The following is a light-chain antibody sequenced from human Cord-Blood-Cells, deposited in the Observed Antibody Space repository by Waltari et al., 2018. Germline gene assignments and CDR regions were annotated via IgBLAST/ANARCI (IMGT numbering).Light chain of an antibody. CDR3: QQYGSSPPWT. V-gene: IGKV3-20*01. Sequence: EIVLTQSPGTLSLSPGERATLSCRASQSVSSSYLAWYQQKPGQAPRRLIYGASRRATGNPDRCSGSGSGRDVCLVISRLEPEDFAVDYCQQYGSSPPWTFGQGSKVEIK. CDR1: QSVSSSY. J-gene: IGKJ1*01. CDR2: GAS.